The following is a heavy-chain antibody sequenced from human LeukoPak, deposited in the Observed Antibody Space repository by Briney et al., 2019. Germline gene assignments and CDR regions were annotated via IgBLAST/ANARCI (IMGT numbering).Heavy chain of an antibody. V-gene: IGHV4-34*01. CDR1: GGSFSGYY. CDR2: INHSGST. Sequence: PSETLSLTCAVYGGSFSGYYWSWIGQPPGKGLEWIGEINHSGSTNCNPSLKSRVTISVDTSKNQFSLKLSSVTAADTAVYYCASGSNYYYYGMDVWGQGTTVTVSS. CDR3: ASGSNYYYYGMDV. J-gene: IGHJ6*02.